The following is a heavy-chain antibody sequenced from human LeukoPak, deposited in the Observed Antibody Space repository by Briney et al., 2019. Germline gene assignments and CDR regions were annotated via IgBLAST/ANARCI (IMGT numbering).Heavy chain of an antibody. CDR2: INHSGST. Sequence: PSETLSLTCAVYGGSFSGYYWSWIRQPPGKELEWIGEINHSGSTNYNPSLKSRVTISVDTSKNQFSLKLSSVTAADTAVYYCAREVVAATPWFDPWGQGTLVTVSS. CDR1: GGSFSGYY. CDR3: AREVVAATPWFDP. V-gene: IGHV4-34*01. D-gene: IGHD2-15*01. J-gene: IGHJ5*02.